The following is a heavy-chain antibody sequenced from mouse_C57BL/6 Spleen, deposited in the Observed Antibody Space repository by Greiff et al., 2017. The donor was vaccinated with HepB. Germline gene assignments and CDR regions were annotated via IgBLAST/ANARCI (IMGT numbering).Heavy chain of an antibody. CDR3: ARVRYYGSSYPFAY. J-gene: IGHJ3*01. V-gene: IGHV1-4*01. D-gene: IGHD1-1*01. Sequence: QVQLKQSGAELARPGASVKMSCKASGYTFTSYTMHWVKQRPGQGLEWIGYINPSSGYTKYNQKFKDKATLTADKSSSTAYMQLSSLTSEDSAVYYCARVRYYGSSYPFAYWGQGTLVTVSA. CDR1: GYTFTSYT. CDR2: INPSSGYT.